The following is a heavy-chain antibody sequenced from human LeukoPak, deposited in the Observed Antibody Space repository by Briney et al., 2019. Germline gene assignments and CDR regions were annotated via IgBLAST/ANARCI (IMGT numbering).Heavy chain of an antibody. CDR2: IYDSGST. CDR3: ATHRWYCSSTSCYAWGYFDL. V-gene: IGHV4-59*08. J-gene: IGHJ2*01. D-gene: IGHD2-2*01. Sequence: SETLSLTCTVSGGSISSYYWSWIRQPPGKGLEWIGDIYDSGSTNYNPSLKSRVTISVDTSKNQFSLKMSSVTAANTAVYYCATHRWYCSSTSCYAWGYFDLWGRGTLVTVSS. CDR1: GGSISSYY.